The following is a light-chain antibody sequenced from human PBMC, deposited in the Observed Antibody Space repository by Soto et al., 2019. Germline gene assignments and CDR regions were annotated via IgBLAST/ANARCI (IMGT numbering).Light chain of an antibody. V-gene: IGKV3D-7*01. CDR1: QSLSNTY. CDR2: GAS. CDR3: HQDFDLPLT. J-gene: IGKJ4*01. Sequence: EIVMTQSPVTLSLSPGETATLSCRASQSLSNTYISWYQHKPGQAPRLLIYGASTMATGIPARFSGSGSWTDFTLTISSLQPEDFALYYCHQDFDLPLTFGGGTKVEIK.